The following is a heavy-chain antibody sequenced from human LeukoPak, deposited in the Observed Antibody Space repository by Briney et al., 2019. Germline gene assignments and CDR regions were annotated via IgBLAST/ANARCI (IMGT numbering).Heavy chain of an antibody. CDR2: INQEGSEK. V-gene: IGHV3-7*05. Sequence: PGESLRLSCAASGFTFSSYWVSWVRQPPPKGLEGVANINQEGSEKYYVDSVKGRFTISGDNAKNSLYLQMNSLRAEDTAVYYCARRPTVTTPLASWGQGTLVTVSS. CDR1: GFTFSSYW. J-gene: IGHJ5*02. D-gene: IGHD4-17*01. CDR3: ARRPTVTTPLAS.